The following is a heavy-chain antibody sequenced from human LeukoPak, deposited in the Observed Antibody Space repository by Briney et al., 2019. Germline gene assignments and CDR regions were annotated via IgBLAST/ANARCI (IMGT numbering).Heavy chain of an antibody. V-gene: IGHV4-59*01. CDR1: GDSISSYY. Sequence: SETLSLTCTVSGDSISSYYWSWIRQPPGKGLEWIGYIFYNGNTNYNPSLKSRVTISVDTSKNQFSLKLRSVTTADTAVYYCARTTGSFDYWGQGTLVTVSS. CDR2: IFYNGNT. D-gene: IGHD1-1*01. CDR3: ARTTGSFDY. J-gene: IGHJ4*02.